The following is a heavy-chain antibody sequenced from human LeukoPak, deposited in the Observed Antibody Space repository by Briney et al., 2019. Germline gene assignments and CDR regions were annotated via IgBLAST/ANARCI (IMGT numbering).Heavy chain of an antibody. J-gene: IGHJ4*02. Sequence: PGGSLRLSCAASGFTVSNNYISWVRPAPGKGLEWVSLIYTSGSTYYADSVKGRFTISRGNSKNTLYLQMNSLRAEDTAVYYRARVTTSGSYKFDNWGQGTLVTVSS. CDR1: GFTVSNNY. CDR3: ARVTTSGSYKFDN. CDR2: IYTSGST. V-gene: IGHV3-53*01. D-gene: IGHD3-10*01.